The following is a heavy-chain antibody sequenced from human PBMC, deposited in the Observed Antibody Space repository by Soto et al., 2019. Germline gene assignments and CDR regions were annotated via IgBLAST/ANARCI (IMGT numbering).Heavy chain of an antibody. J-gene: IGHJ5*02. CDR3: ARAVTSARSGWFDP. V-gene: IGHV4-30-4*01. Sequence: SETRSLTCTVSGGSMSNSDYYWSWIRQPPGKGLEWLGYIYYSGSTYYNPSLKSRLTISVDTSKNQFSLTVRTVTAAGTAVYYCARAVTSARSGWFDPWGQGTLVTVSS. CDR1: GGSMSNSDYY. D-gene: IGHD4-17*01. CDR2: IYYSGST.